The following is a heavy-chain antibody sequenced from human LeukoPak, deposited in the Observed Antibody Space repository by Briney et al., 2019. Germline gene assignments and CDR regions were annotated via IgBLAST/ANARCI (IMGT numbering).Heavy chain of an antibody. CDR1: GYTFTGYY. J-gene: IGHJ5*02. D-gene: IGHD1-26*01. Sequence: GASVKVSCKASGYTFTGYYMHWVRQAPGQGLEWMGWINPNSGGTNYAQKFQGRVTMTRDTSISTAYVELSRLRSDDTAVYYCARDYSGSYQYNWFDPWGQGTLVTVSS. CDR3: ARDYSGSYQYNWFDP. CDR2: INPNSGGT. V-gene: IGHV1-2*02.